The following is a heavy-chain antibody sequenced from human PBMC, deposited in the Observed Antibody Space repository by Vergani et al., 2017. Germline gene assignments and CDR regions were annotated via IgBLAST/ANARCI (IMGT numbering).Heavy chain of an antibody. V-gene: IGHV3-33*01. CDR1: GFTFSSYG. J-gene: IGHJ4*02. CDR3: ARDGYSNYVGFDY. D-gene: IGHD4-11*01. CDR2: IWYDGSNK. Sequence: QLQLVESGGGVVQPGRSLRLSCAASGFTFSSYGMHWVRQAPGKGLEWVAVIWYDGSNKYYADSVKGRFTISRDNSKNTLYLQMNSLRAEDTAVYYCARDGYSNYVGFDYWGQGTLVTVSS.